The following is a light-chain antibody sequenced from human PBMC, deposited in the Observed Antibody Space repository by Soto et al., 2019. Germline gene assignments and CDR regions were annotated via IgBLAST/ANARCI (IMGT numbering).Light chain of an antibody. CDR1: SSDVGGYNY. Sequence: SVLTQPASVSGSPGQSIAISCTGTSSDVGGYNYVSWYQQHPGKAPKLMIYDVSNRPSGVSDRFSGSKSGNTASLTISGLQAEDEADYYCNSYTTSSTYVFGTGPKVTVL. J-gene: IGLJ1*01. CDR2: DVS. V-gene: IGLV2-14*03. CDR3: NSYTTSSTYV.